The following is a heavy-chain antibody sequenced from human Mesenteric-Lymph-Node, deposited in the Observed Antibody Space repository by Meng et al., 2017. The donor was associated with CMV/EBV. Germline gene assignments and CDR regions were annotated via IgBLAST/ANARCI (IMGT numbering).Heavy chain of an antibody. J-gene: IGHJ5*02. CDR1: GGSFSGYY. CDR2: INHSGST. Sequence: SETLSLTCAVYGGSFSGYYWSWIRQPPGKGLEWIGEINHSGSTNYNPSLKSRVTISVDTSRSHFSLELSSVTAADTAVYYCARRSPYYYASSGYLLDTWGLGALVTVSS. CDR3: ARRSPYYYASSGYLLDT. V-gene: IGHV4-34*01. D-gene: IGHD3-22*01.